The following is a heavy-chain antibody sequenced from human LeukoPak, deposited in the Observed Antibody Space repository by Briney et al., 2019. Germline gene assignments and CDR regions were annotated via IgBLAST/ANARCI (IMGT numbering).Heavy chain of an antibody. Sequence: PWGSLRLSCAASGFTFSSYAMSWVRQAPGKGLEWVSEISDSDDSIDYADSVKGRFTISRDNAKDTLYLQMNSLRAEDTAVYYCASPRLDYVWGTYLDYWGQGSRGTVSS. CDR3: ASPRLDYVWGTYLDY. V-gene: IGHV3-23*01. CDR1: GFTFSSYA. CDR2: ISDSDDSI. D-gene: IGHD3-16*02. J-gene: IGHJ4*02.